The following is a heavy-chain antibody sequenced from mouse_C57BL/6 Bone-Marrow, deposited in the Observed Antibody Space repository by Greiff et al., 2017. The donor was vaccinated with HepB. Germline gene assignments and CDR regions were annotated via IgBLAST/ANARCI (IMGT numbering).Heavy chain of an antibody. CDR3: ARLYYYGSSYLDY. J-gene: IGHJ2*01. D-gene: IGHD1-1*01. CDR2: ISNGGGST. V-gene: IGHV5-12*01. Sequence: EVQGVESGGGLVQPGGSLKLSCAASGFTFSDYYMYWVRQTPEKRLEWVAYISNGGGSTYYPDTVKGRFTISRDNAKNTLYLQTSRLKSEDTAMYYCARLYYYGSSYLDYWGQGTTLTVSS. CDR1: GFTFSDYY.